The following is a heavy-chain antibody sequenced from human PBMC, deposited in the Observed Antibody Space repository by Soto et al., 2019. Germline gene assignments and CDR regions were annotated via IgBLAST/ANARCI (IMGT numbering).Heavy chain of an antibody. J-gene: IGHJ5*02. CDR3: AREDCSGGSCYYNWFDP. V-gene: IGHV1-69*13. CDR1: GGTFSSYA. CDR2: IIPIFGTA. D-gene: IGHD2-15*01. Sequence: ASVKVSCKASGGTFSSYAISWVRQAPGQGLEWMGGIIPIFGTANYAQKFQGRVTITADESTSTAYMELSSLRSEDTAVYYCAREDCSGGSCYYNWFDPWGQGTLVTVS.